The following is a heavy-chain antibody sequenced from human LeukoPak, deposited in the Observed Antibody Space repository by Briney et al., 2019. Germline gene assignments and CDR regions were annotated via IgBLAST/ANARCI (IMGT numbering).Heavy chain of an antibody. Sequence: GGSLRLSCAASGFTFSSYGMHWVRQAPGKGLEWVAVISYDGSNKYYADSVKGRFTISRDNSKNTLYLQMNSLRAEDTAVYYCARDNNYGDYGWGAFDIWGQGTMVTVSS. V-gene: IGHV3-30*03. CDR2: ISYDGSNK. CDR3: ARDNNYGDYGWGAFDI. D-gene: IGHD4-17*01. J-gene: IGHJ3*02. CDR1: GFTFSSYG.